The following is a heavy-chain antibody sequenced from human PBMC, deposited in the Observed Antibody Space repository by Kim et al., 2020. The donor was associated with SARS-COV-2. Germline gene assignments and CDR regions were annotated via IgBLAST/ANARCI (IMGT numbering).Heavy chain of an antibody. D-gene: IGHD3-22*01. J-gene: IGHJ4*02. CDR3: ARERAYDSSGYLDY. Sequence: AKKFQGRVTITADESTSTAYMELSSLRSEEAAVYYCARERAYDSSGYLDYWGQGTLVTVSS. V-gene: IGHV1-69*01.